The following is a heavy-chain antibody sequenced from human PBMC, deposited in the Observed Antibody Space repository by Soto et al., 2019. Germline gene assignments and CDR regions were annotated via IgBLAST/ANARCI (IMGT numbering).Heavy chain of an antibody. D-gene: IGHD3-3*01. CDR1: GGSISSYY. Sequence: PSETLSLTCTVSGGSISSYYWSRIRQPPGKGLEWIGYIYYSGSTNYNPSLKSRVTISVDTSKNQFSLKLSSVTAADTAVYYCARGTTPYYDFWSGYYAPYYYYYMDVWGKGTTVTVSS. CDR3: ARGTTPYYDFWSGYYAPYYYYYMDV. J-gene: IGHJ6*03. V-gene: IGHV4-59*01. CDR2: IYYSGST.